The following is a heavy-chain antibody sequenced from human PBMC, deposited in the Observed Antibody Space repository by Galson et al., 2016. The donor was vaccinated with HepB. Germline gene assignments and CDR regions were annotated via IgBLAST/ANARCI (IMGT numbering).Heavy chain of an antibody. J-gene: IGHJ4*02. D-gene: IGHD4-17*01. CDR3: ARWAGDYGKGYFDF. Sequence: SVKVSCKASGYTITSYYIHWVRQAPGQGLEWLGIFSPSGGSTSYAHNFQGRVTMTRDASTSTVYMELRSLTSEDTAVYYCARWAGDYGKGYFDFWGQGTLLTVSS. CDR2: FSPSGGST. CDR1: GYTITSYY. V-gene: IGHV1-46*01.